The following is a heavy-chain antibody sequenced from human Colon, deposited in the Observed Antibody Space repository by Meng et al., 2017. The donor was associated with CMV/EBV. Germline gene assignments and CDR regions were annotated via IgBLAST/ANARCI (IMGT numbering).Heavy chain of an antibody. J-gene: IGHJ4*02. V-gene: IGHV3-23*01. CDR2: NTASGAST. CDR1: GFTFSSYG. CDR3: AKNWGNDF. D-gene: IGHD3-16*01. Sequence: EGQLLGSGGGLVQPGGSLRLSCAAFGFTFSSYGMNWVRHAPGKGLEWVSGNTASGASTYYADSVKGRFTISRDNSKNTLYLQMNSLRADDTAVYYCAKNWGNDFWGQGTLVTVSS.